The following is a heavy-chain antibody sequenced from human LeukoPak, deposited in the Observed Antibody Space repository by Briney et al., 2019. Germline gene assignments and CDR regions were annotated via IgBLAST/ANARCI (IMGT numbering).Heavy chain of an antibody. CDR1: GYTFTSYG. D-gene: IGHD6-19*01. V-gene: IGHV1-18*01. CDR2: ISTYNDNT. Sequence: ASVKVSCKASGYTFTSYGISWVRQAPGQGPEWMGRISTYNDNTNYAQKLQGRVTMTTDTSTSTAYMELRSLRSDDTAVYYCARDTYSSGWYGRYYYYMDVWGKGTTVTVSS. J-gene: IGHJ6*03. CDR3: ARDTYSSGWYGRYYYYMDV.